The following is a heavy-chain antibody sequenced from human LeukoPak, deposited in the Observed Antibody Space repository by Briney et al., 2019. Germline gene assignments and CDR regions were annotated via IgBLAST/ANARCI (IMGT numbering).Heavy chain of an antibody. CDR1: GFTFSSYA. Sequence: PGGSLRLSCAASGFTFSSYAMSWVRQAPGKGLEWVSAISGSGGSTYYADSVKGRFTISRDNSKNTLYLQMNSLRAEDTAVYYCAKAWGYYDSNCYSPPGYWGQGTLVTVSS. J-gene: IGHJ4*02. CDR2: ISGSGGST. CDR3: AKAWGYYDSNCYSPPGY. D-gene: IGHD3-22*01. V-gene: IGHV3-23*01.